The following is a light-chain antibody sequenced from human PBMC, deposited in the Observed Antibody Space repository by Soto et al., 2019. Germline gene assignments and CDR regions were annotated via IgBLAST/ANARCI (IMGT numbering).Light chain of an antibody. J-gene: IGLJ1*01. CDR1: NPIIGSNT. V-gene: IGLV1-44*01. Sequence: AQPTPGAWAPRGRGPISSSGRNPIIGSNTVNWYQQLPGTAPKLLIYSNNQRPSGVPDRFSGSKSGTSASLAISGLQSEDEADYYCAAWDDSLNGYVFGTGTKVTVL. CDR2: SNN. CDR3: AAWDDSLNGYV.